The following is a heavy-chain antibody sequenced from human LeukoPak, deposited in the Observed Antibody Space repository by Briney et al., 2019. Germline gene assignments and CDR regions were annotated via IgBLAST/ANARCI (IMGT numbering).Heavy chain of an antibody. CDR1: GFTFSSYA. Sequence: GGSLRLSCAATGFTFSSYAMHWVRQAPGKGLEWVAVISYDGSNKYYADSVKGRFTISRDNSKNTLYLQMNSLRAEDTAVYYCAKDGGEYYDILTGYYPRLYYMDVWGKGTTVTISS. CDR2: ISYDGSNK. J-gene: IGHJ6*03. CDR3: AKDGGEYYDILTGYYPRLYYMDV. V-gene: IGHV3-30*04. D-gene: IGHD3-9*01.